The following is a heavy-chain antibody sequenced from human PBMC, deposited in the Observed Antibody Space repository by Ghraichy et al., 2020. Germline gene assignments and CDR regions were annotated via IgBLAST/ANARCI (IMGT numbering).Heavy chain of an antibody. D-gene: IGHD6-13*01. CDR3: ARAGGSSPHKGASYYYYMDV. Sequence: SETLSLTRAVYGGSFSGYYWSWIRQPPGKGLEWIGEINHSGSTNYNPSLKSRVTISVDTSKNQFSLKLSSVTAADTAVYYCARAGGSSPHKGASYYYYMDVWGKGTTVTVSS. V-gene: IGHV4-34*01. J-gene: IGHJ6*03. CDR2: INHSGST. CDR1: GGSFSGYY.